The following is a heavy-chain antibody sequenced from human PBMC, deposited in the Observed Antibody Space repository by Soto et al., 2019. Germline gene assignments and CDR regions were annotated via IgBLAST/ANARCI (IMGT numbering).Heavy chain of an antibody. CDR1: AYSFTTYH. J-gene: IGHJ5*02. D-gene: IGHD2-2*01. Sequence: QVQLVQSGAEVKKPGASVTVSCKASAYSFTTYHIHWVRQAPGQGLEWMGLIHPDAGATNYAQRFQGRLRLTRDTTTSTVYMELRSLTFDAAAEYYGGRGDIVLVPASEGNWFDPWGQGTLVTVSS. V-gene: IGHV1-46*01. CDR2: IHPDAGAT. CDR3: GRGDIVLVPASEGNWFDP.